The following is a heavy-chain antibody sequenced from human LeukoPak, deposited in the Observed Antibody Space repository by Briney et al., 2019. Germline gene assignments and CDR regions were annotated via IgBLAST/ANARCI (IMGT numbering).Heavy chain of an antibody. CDR3: STSRGTSYYFDY. D-gene: IGHD1-26*01. CDR2: IYYSGST. V-gene: IGHV4-59*04. Sequence: SETLSLTCTVSGGSISSYYWSWIRQPPGKGLEWIGYIYYSGSTYYSPSLKSRVTISVDTSNNQFSLKLSSVTAADTALYYCSTSRGTSYYFDYWGLGTLVTVSS. J-gene: IGHJ4*02. CDR1: GGSISSYY.